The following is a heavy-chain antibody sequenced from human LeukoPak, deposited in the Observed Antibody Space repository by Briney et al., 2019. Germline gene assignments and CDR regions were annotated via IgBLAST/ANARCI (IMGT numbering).Heavy chain of an antibody. CDR1: GFTFSNYW. CDR3: AKGRWGLTINNFDI. Sequence: SGGSPRLSCAASGFTFSNYWMHWVRQAPGKGLVWVSRINSDGSSTSYADSVKGRFTISRDNAKNTLYLQMNSLRGEDTAVYYCAKGRWGLTINNFDIWGQGTMVTVSS. CDR2: INSDGSST. J-gene: IGHJ3*02. V-gene: IGHV3-74*01. D-gene: IGHD3-9*01.